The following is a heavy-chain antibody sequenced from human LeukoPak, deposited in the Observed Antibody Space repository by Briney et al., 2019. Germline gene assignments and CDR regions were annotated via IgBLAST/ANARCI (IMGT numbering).Heavy chain of an antibody. D-gene: IGHD6-19*01. V-gene: IGHV3-49*04. CDR1: GFTFGDYA. CDR2: IRSKPYGGTT. Sequence: PGRSLRLSCTASGFTFGDYAMSWVRQAPGKGLEWVGFIRSKPYGGTTEYAASVKGRFTISRDDSKSIAYLQMNSLKTEDTAVYYCTRSAGYSSGLYHDYWGQGTLVTVSS. CDR3: TRSAGYSSGLYHDY. J-gene: IGHJ4*02.